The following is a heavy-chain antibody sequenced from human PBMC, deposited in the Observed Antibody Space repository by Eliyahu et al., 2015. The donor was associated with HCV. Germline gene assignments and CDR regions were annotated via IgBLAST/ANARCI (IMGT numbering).Heavy chain of an antibody. V-gene: IGHV3-15*01. CDR1: GFGFSDAW. D-gene: IGHD1-1*01. CDR2: IKXKSEGATR. CDR3: AAGTGKSDFDY. J-gene: IGHJ4*02. Sequence: EVQLVESGGGXVXPGESLRLSXATXGFGFSDAWMSWVRQPPGKGXEWIGRIKXKSEGATRDFPAPMRGRFSISRDDSKRMVYLQMTSLKIEDTATYYCAAGTGKSDFDYWGQGTRVVVSS.